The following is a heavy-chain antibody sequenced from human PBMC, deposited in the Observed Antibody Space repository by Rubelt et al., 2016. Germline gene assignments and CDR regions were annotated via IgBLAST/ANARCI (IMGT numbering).Heavy chain of an antibody. CDR3: ARRGRGYSYPWYFDH. D-gene: IGHD5-18*01. J-gene: IGHJ4*02. CDR2: INHSGTT. V-gene: IGHV4-34*01. CDR1: GGSFSGYY. Sequence: QVQLQQWGAGLLKPSETLSLTCAVYGGSFSGYYWSWIRQPPGKGLEWIGEINHSGTTYYNPSLKSRVTISVDTAKNQSSLKVNAVAAADTAVYDCARRGRGYSYPWYFDHWGQGTLVTVS.